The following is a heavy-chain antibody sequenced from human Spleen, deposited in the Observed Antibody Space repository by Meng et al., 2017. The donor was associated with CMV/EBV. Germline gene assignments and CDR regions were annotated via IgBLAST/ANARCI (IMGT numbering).Heavy chain of an antibody. Sequence: ASVKVSCKASGYTFTSYDINWVRQATGQGLEWMGWMNPNSGNTVSAQKFQGRVTMTRNTSISTAYMELSSLRSDDTAVHYCARAWRVGATIVYWGQGTLVTVS. D-gene: IGHD1-26*01. CDR3: ARAWRVGATIVY. CDR2: MNPNSGNT. V-gene: IGHV1-8*01. J-gene: IGHJ4*02. CDR1: GYTFTSYD.